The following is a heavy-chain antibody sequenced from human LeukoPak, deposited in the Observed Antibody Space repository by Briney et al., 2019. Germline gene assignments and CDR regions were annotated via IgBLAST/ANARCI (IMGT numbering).Heavy chain of an antibody. D-gene: IGHD3-22*01. CDR1: GFTFSDYY. Sequence: GGSLRLACAASGFTFSDYYMSSIRQAPGKGLEWVSYISSSGRTIYYADSVKGRFTISRDKAKNSLYLQMNSLRAEDTAVYYCARVTYYYDSSGYYENLNQFDYWGQGTLVTVSS. CDR3: ARVTYYYDSSGYYENLNQFDY. V-gene: IGHV3-11*01. CDR2: ISSSGRTI. J-gene: IGHJ4*02.